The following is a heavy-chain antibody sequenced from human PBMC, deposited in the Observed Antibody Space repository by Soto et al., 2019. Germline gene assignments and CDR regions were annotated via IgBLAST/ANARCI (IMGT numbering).Heavy chain of an antibody. J-gene: IGHJ6*02. V-gene: IGHV1-69*13. CDR3: ASSSIXIFGVVHLVPYYYGMDV. D-gene: IGHD3-3*01. Sequence: SVKVSCKASGGTFSSYAISWVRQAPGHGLEWMGGIIPIFGTANYAQKFQGRVTITADESTSTAYMELSSLRSEDTAVYYCASSSIXIFGVVHLVPYYYGMDVWGQGTTVTVSS. CDR1: GGTFSSYA. CDR2: IIPIFGTA.